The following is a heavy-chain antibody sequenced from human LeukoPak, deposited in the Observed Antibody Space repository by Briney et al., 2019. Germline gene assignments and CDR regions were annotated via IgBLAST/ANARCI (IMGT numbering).Heavy chain of an antibody. D-gene: IGHD3-22*01. J-gene: IGHJ4*02. Sequence: SETLSLTCAVYGGSFSGYCWSWIRQPPGKGLEWIGEINHSGSPNYNPSLMSRVTISVDTSKNQFSLKLSSVTAADTAVYYCARSPPNYDSSGYYDHFDYWGQGTLVTVSS. CDR2: INHSGSP. CDR3: ARSPPNYDSSGYYDHFDY. V-gene: IGHV4-34*01. CDR1: GGSFSGYC.